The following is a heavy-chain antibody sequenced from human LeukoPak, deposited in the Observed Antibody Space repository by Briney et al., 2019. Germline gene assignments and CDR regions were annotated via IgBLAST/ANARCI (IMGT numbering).Heavy chain of an antibody. D-gene: IGHD3-16*01. J-gene: IGHJ4*02. CDR3: ARHGGVGPKRDYFDY. CDR1: AYTLTSYG. Sequence: ASVKVSCKTSAYTLTSYGISWVRQAPGQGLEWMGWLSTDNGDTNYAQKLQGRVTMTTDTSTTTAHMELRSLRSDDTAVYYCARHGGVGPKRDYFDYWGPGTLVTVSS. CDR2: LSTDNGDT. V-gene: IGHV1-18*01.